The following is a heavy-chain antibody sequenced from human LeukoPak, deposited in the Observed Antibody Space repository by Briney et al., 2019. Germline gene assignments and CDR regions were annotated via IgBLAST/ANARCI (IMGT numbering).Heavy chain of an antibody. CDR2: ISDTGGRT. Sequence: GGSLRLSCAVSGITLSNYGMTWVRQAPGKGLEWVAGISDTGGRTNYADSVKGRFTISRDNSNNTLYLQMNSLRAEDTAVYYCAKGAASRGYTYVANWGQGTLVTVSS. CDR1: GITLSNYG. J-gene: IGHJ4*02. D-gene: IGHD5-18*01. V-gene: IGHV3-23*01. CDR3: AKGAASRGYTYVAN.